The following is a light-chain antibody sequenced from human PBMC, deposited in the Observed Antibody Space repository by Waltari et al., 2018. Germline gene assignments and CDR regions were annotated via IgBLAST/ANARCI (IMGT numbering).Light chain of an antibody. CDR3: QQYDGEVVT. Sequence: EIVLTQSPGTLSLSPGERATLSCRACQSVTSISLTWYQQKLGQATRRLIYGTSTRATGIPDRFSGSGSGTVFTLTISRLEPEDFAVYYCQQYDGEVVTFGGGTKVEI. J-gene: IGKJ4*01. CDR1: QSVTSIS. CDR2: GTS. V-gene: IGKV3-20*01.